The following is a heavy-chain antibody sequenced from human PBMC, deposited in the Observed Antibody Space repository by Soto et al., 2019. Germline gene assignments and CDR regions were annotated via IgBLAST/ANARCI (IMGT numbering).Heavy chain of an antibody. Sequence: PGESLKISCKGSGYSFTNYWIGWVRQKPGKGLEWMGTIFPGDSDTRYSPSFQGQVTISADKSISTAYLQWSSLKASDTAMYYCARFDIGALDPWGQGTLVTVSS. CDR1: GYSFTNYW. CDR2: IFPGDSDT. J-gene: IGHJ5*02. CDR3: ARFDIGALDP. D-gene: IGHD2-15*01. V-gene: IGHV5-51*01.